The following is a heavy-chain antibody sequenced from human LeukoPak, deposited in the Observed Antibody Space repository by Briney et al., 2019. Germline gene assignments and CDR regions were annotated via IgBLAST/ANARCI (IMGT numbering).Heavy chain of an antibody. CDR3: AKDDSSSWLYYSDY. J-gene: IGHJ4*02. D-gene: IGHD6-13*01. Sequence: PGGSLRLSCAASGFTFSSYGMHWVRQAPGKGLEWVAVISYDGSNKYYADSVKGRFTISRDNSKNTLYLQMNSLRAEDTAVYYCAKDDSSSWLYYSDYWGQGTLVTVSS. CDR1: GFTFSSYG. CDR2: ISYDGSNK. V-gene: IGHV3-30*18.